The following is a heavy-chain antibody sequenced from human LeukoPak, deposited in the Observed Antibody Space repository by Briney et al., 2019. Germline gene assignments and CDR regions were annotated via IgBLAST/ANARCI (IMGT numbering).Heavy chain of an antibody. CDR2: IYYGGGT. CDR1: GVAISSSY. D-gene: IGHD2-21*02. J-gene: IGHJ4*02. V-gene: IGHV4-59*08. Sequence: PSETLSLTCTVSGVAISSSYWSWIRQPPGKGLEWIGDIYYGGGTTSNPSPKRRVTISIDPSKTQFPLKLSSVTAADTAVYYCARHRVMGDYYFDYWGQGTLVTVSS. CDR3: ARHRVMGDYYFDY.